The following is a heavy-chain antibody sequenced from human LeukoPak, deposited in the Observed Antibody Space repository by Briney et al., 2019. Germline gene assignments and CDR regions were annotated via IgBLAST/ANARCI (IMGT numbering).Heavy chain of an antibody. CDR2: ISGSGGST. CDR1: GFTFSDYA. J-gene: IGHJ4*02. V-gene: IGHV3-23*01. Sequence: HPGGSLRLSCAASGFTFSDYAMNWVRQAPGKGLEWVSTISGSGGSTNYADSVKGRFSISRDSSKNTVYLQMNSLRAEDTAVYYCAKPAGVAVAGRVGAFDYWGQGTLVTVSS. CDR3: AKPAGVAVAGRVGAFDY. D-gene: IGHD6-19*01.